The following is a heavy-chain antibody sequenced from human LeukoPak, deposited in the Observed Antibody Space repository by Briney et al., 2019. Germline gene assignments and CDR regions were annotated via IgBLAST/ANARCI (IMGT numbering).Heavy chain of an antibody. CDR2: IIPIFGTA. CDR3: ARGPVALCSGGNCSPKPTFDY. J-gene: IGHJ4*02. CDR1: GGTFSSYA. V-gene: IGHV1-69*13. D-gene: IGHD2-15*01. Sequence: SAKVSCKASGGTFSSYAISWVRQAPGQGLEWMGGIIPIFGTANYAQKFQGRVTITADESTSTAYMELSSLRSEDTAVYYCARGPVALCSGGNCSPKPTFDYWGQGTLVTVSS.